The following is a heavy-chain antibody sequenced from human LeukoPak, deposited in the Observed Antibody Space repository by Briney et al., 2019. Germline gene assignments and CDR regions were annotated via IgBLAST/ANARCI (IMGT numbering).Heavy chain of an antibody. CDR2: IKKDGSEK. J-gene: IGHJ5*02. V-gene: IGHV3-7*01. CDR3: ARESLPYYDFWSCYRGGWFDP. CDR1: GFTFSSYW. Sequence: GGSLRLSCAASGFTFSSYWMSWVRHAPGRGLEWVANIKKDGSEKYYVDSVKGRFTISRDNAKNSLYQQMNSLRAEDTAVYYCARESLPYYDFWSCYRGGWFDPWGQGTLVTVSS. D-gene: IGHD3-3*01.